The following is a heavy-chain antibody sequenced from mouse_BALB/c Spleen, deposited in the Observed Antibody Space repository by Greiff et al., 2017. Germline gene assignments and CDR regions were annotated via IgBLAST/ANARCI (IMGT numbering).Heavy chain of an antibody. CDR1: GYSFTSYW. Sequence: EVQLHQSGTVLARPGASVKMSCKASGYSFTSYWMHWVKQRPGQGLEWIGAIYPGNSDTSYNQKFKGKAKLTAVTSASTAYMELSSLTNEDSAVYYCTRNYGNYFYYAMDYWGQGTSVTVSS. V-gene: IGHV1-5*01. CDR2: IYPGNSDT. D-gene: IGHD2-1*01. J-gene: IGHJ4*01. CDR3: TRNYGNYFYYAMDY.